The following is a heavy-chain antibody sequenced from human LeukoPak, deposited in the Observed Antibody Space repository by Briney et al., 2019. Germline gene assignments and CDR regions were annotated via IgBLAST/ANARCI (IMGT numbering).Heavy chain of an antibody. CDR2: ISAYNGNT. V-gene: IGHV1-18*04. Sequence: ASVKVSCKASGYTFTSYGISWVRQAPGQGLEWMGWISAYNGNTNYAQKLQGRVTMTTDTSTSTAYMELRSLRSDDTAVYYCAIVPGGGNVVVVAATPRWFDPWGQGTLVTVSS. J-gene: IGHJ5*02. D-gene: IGHD2-15*01. CDR1: GYTFTSYG. CDR3: AIVPGGGNVVVVAATPRWFDP.